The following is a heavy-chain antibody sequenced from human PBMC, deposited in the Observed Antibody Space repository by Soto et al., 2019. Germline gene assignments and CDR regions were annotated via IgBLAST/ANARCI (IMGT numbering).Heavy chain of an antibody. V-gene: IGHV1-69*12. J-gene: IGHJ3*02. D-gene: IGHD3-22*01. CDR3: ARDSAYYYDSSGYYHDSFDI. CDR1: GGTVSNYA. CDR2: IIPLFGKT. Sequence: QVQLVQSGAEVKKPGSSVKVSCKASGGTVSNYAINWVRQAPGQGLEWMGGIIPLFGKTHYAQKFQGRVTIXAXEXSSKVSRELSSLRSEDTAVYYCARDSAYYYDSSGYYHDSFDIWGQGTMVTVSS.